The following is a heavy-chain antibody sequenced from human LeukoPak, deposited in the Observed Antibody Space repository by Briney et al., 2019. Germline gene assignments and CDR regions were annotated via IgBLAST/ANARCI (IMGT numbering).Heavy chain of an antibody. CDR3: ARAGSSGYWDYYYGMDV. CDR1: GYTFTSYD. CDR2: MNPNSGNT. Sequence: GASVKVSCKASGYTFTSYDINWVRQATGQGLERMGWMNPNSGNTGYAQKFQGRVTMTRNTSISTAYMELSSLRSEDTAVYYCARAGSSGYWDYYYGMDVWGQGTTVTVSS. V-gene: IGHV1-8*01. D-gene: IGHD3-22*01. J-gene: IGHJ6*02.